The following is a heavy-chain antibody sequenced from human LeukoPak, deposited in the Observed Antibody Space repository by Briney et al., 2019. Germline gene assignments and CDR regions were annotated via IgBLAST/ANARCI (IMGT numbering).Heavy chain of an antibody. CDR3: AKDPWDIVVVPAAKGNWFDP. CDR2: ISGSGGST. J-gene: IGHJ5*02. CDR1: GFTFSSYA. D-gene: IGHD2-2*01. Sequence: GGSLRLSCAASGFTFSSYAMSWVRQAPGKGLEWVSAISGSGGSTYYADSVKGRFTISRDNSKSTLYLQMNSLRAEDTAVYYCAKDPWDIVVVPAAKGNWFDPWGQGTLVTVSP. V-gene: IGHV3-23*01.